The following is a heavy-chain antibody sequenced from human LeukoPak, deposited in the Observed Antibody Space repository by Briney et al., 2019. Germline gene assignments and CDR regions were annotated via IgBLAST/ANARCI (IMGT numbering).Heavy chain of an antibody. CDR2: INAGNGNT. CDR3: ARDRRIVVVTAIRWFDP. J-gene: IGHJ5*02. D-gene: IGHD2-21*02. Sequence: GASVKVSCKASGYTFTSYAMHWVRQAPGQRLEWMGWINAGNGNTKYSQKFQGRVTITRDTSASTAYMELSSLRSDDTAVYYCARDRRIVVVTAIRWFDPWGQGTLVTVSS. CDR1: GYTFTSYA. V-gene: IGHV1-3*01.